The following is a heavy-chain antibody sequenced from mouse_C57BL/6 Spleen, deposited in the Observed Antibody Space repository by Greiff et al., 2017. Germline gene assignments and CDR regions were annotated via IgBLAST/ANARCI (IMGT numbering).Heavy chain of an antibody. Sequence: DVQLQESGPGLVKSSQSLSLTCSVTGYSITSGYYWNWIRQFPGNKLEWMGYISYDGSNNYNPSLKNRISITHDTSKNQFFLKLNSVTTEDTATYYCARLYGNYFGYWGQGTTLTVSS. D-gene: IGHD2-1*01. J-gene: IGHJ2*01. CDR3: ARLYGNYFGY. CDR1: GYSITSGYY. V-gene: IGHV3-6*01. CDR2: ISYDGSN.